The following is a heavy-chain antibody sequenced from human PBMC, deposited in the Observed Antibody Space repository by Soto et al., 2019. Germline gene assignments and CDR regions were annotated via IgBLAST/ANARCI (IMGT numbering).Heavy chain of an antibody. V-gene: IGHV4-39*01. D-gene: IGHD3-9*01. CDR3: GRLEGLATISYYFDY. CDR1: GGSVSSSRYY. J-gene: IGHJ4*02. CDR2: VYYSGST. Sequence: SETLSLTCTVSGGSVSSSRYYWGWVRQPPGKGLEWIGSVYYSGSTYYNPSLESRVTISVDKSKNQFSLKLMSLSAADTAVYYCGRLEGLATISYYFDYWGKGALVTVSS.